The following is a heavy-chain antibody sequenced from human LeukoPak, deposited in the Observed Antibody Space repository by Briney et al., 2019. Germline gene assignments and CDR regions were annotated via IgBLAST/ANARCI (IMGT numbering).Heavy chain of an antibody. CDR3: ARPIGVGAKTNAFDI. J-gene: IGHJ3*02. V-gene: IGHV4-59*08. CDR1: GGSISSYY. D-gene: IGHD1-26*01. CDR2: IYYSGST. Sequence: SETLSLTCTVSGGSISSYYWSWIRQPPGKGLEWIGYIYYSGSTNYNPSLKSRVTISVDTSKNQFSLKLSSVTAADTAVYYCARPIGVGAKTNAFDIWGQGTMVTVSS.